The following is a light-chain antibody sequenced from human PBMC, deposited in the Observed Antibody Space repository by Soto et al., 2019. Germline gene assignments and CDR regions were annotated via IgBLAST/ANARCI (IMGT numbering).Light chain of an antibody. CDR3: QQYYSIPPT. Sequence: DIVMTQSPDSLAVSLGEMATINCKSSQSILFSSDNENYLAWYQQKPGQPPKLLIYWASTRESGVPDRFSGSGSGTDLSLTTSSLQAEDVAVYYWQQYYSIPPTFSHGTKVEI. CDR1: QSILFSSDNENY. V-gene: IGKV4-1*01. J-gene: IGKJ1*01. CDR2: WAS.